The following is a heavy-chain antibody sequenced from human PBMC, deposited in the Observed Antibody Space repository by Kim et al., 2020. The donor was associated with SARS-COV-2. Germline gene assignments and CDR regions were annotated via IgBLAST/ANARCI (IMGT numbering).Heavy chain of an antibody. CDR3: AKGDILTGYQDYYYYYGMDV. D-gene: IGHD3-9*01. V-gene: IGHV3-30*02. J-gene: IGHJ6*02. Sequence: RFTIPRDNSKNTLYLQMNSLRAEDTAVYYCAKGDILTGYQDYYYYYGMDVWGQGTTVTVSS.